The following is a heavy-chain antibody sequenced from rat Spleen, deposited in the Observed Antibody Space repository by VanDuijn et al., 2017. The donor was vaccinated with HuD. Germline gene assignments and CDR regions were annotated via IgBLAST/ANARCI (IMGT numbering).Heavy chain of an antibody. J-gene: IGHJ4*01. D-gene: IGHD1-12*03. CDR2: IKFEDFTP. CDR3: ARHHYDGYYHGPVFGVMDA. V-gene: IGHV5-22*01. CDR1: GFTFSSFP. Sequence: EVQLVESGGGLVQPGRSLKLSCAASGFTFSSFPMAWIRQAPKKGLEWVASIKFEDFTPYYGDSVMGRFTISRDTVQNILYLQMNSLRSEDTAIYSCARHHYDGYYHGPVFGVMDAWGQGASVTVSS.